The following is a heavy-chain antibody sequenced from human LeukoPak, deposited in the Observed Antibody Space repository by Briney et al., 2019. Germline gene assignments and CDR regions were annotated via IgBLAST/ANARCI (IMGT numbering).Heavy chain of an antibody. CDR2: GHYSGST. CDR1: GASVYSYY. J-gene: IGHJ4*02. CDR3: ASSSPAHDY. V-gene: IGHV4-59*02. D-gene: IGHD6-6*01. Sequence: SETLSLTCTVSGASVYSYYWSWIRQPPGKGLEWIGYGHYSGSTSYNPSLKSRVTISVDTSKNQFSLRVYFVTAADTAVYYCASSSPAHDYWGQGTLVTVSS.